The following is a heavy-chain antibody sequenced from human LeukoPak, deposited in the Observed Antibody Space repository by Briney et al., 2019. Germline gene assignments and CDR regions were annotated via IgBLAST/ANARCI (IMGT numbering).Heavy chain of an antibody. D-gene: IGHD1-26*01. CDR1: GFIFSDYS. Sequence: PGGSLRLSCAASGFIFSDYSVNWVRQAPGKGLEWVSYISNDTTTIYFADSVKGRFTISRDNAKNSVYLQMNSLRAEDTAVYYCARYCGRASCSGKWYFDLWGRGTLVTVSS. J-gene: IGHJ2*01. V-gene: IGHV3-48*01. CDR2: ISNDTTTI. CDR3: ARYCGRASCSGKWYFDL.